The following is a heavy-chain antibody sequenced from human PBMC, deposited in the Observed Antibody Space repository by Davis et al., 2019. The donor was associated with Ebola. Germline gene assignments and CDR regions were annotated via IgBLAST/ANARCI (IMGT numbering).Heavy chain of an antibody. Sequence: GESLKISCAASGFTVSSNYMSWIRQAPGKGLEWVSYISGGSDTIFYADSMKGRFTISRDNAKNSLYLHVNSLRAEDTAVFYCARIKDTTMDYWGQGTLVTVSS. V-gene: IGHV3-11*01. D-gene: IGHD5-18*01. J-gene: IGHJ4*02. CDR1: GFTVSSNY. CDR2: ISGGSDTI. CDR3: ARIKDTTMDY.